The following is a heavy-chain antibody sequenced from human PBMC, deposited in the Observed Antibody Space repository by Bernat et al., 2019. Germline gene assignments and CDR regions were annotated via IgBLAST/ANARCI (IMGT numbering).Heavy chain of an antibody. D-gene: IGHD2-2*01. CDR1: GGSISSGDYY. Sequence: QVQLQESGPGLVKPSQTLSLTCTVSGGSISSGDYYWSWIRQPPGKGLEWIGYIYYSGTTYYNPSLKSRLTISVDTSKNQFSLKLSPVTATDTAVYYCAILDLGYCTSTSCYYYYGMDVWGQGTTVTVSS. CDR2: IYYSGTT. CDR3: AILDLGYCTSTSCYYYYGMDV. J-gene: IGHJ6*02. V-gene: IGHV4-30-4*01.